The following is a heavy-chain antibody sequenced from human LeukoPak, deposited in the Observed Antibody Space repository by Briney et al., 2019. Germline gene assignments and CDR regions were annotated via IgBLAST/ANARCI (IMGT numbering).Heavy chain of an antibody. V-gene: IGHV4-39*01. CDR3: ARHQGYSYGPVDY. Sequence: PSETLSLTCTVSGGSISSSSYYWGWIRQPPGKGLEWIGSIYYSGSTYYNPSLKSRVTISVDTSKNQFSLKLSSVTAAVTAVYYCARHQGYSYGPVDYWGQGTLVTVSS. J-gene: IGHJ4*02. D-gene: IGHD5-18*01. CDR1: GGSISSSSYY. CDR2: IYYSGST.